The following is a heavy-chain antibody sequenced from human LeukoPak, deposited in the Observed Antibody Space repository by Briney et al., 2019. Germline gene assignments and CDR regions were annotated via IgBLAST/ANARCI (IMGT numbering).Heavy chain of an antibody. CDR2: INPDGGER. CDR1: GFSFSSYY. Sequence: GGSPRLSCAAAGFSFSSYYMSWVRQAPGKGLEWVALINPDGGERCYVDSVKGRFTISRDNARNSLYLQMDSLRDDDTAMYFCTRDLAAVPGPRMDVWGQGTTVAVSS. CDR3: TRDLAAVPGPRMDV. J-gene: IGHJ6*02. V-gene: IGHV3-7*03. D-gene: IGHD6-19*01.